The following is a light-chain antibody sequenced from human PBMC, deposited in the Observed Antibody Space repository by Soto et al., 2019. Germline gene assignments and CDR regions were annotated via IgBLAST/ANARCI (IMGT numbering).Light chain of an antibody. J-gene: IGKJ1*01. CDR3: QQYRT. Sequence: EIVLTQSPGTLSLSPGERATLSCRASQSVSSSYLAWYQQKPGQAPRLLIYGACSRATGITDRFSGSGSGTDFTVTISRLEPEDFAVYYCQQYRTFGQGTKVEIK. CDR2: GAC. V-gene: IGKV3-20*01. CDR1: QSVSSSY.